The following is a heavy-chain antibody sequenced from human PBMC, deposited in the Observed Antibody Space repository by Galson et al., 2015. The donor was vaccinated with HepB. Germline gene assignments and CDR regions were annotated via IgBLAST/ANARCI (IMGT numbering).Heavy chain of an antibody. J-gene: IGHJ4*02. CDR3: AKRVDSRNFDS. V-gene: IGHV3-23*01. Sequence: SLRLSCAASGFSFGTYAMHWVRQAPGRGLEWVSGITERGDITDYADSVKGRFTISRGNSRNTVDLQMNSLQVEDTAVYYCAKRVDSRNFDSWGLGTLVTVSS. D-gene: IGHD2-2*01. CDR1: GFSFGTYA. CDR2: ITERGDIT.